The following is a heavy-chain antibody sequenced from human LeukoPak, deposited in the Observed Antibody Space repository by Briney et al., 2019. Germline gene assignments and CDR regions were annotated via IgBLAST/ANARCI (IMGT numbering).Heavy chain of an antibody. CDR1: GFTFSSYA. D-gene: IGHD3-10*01. CDR2: ISGSGGST. J-gene: IGHJ4*02. V-gene: IGHV3-23*01. Sequence: PGGSVRLSCAASGFTFSSYAMSWVRQAPGKGLEWVSAISGSGGSTYYADSVKGRFTISRDNSKNTLYLQMNSLRAEDTAVYYCATDYGSGSYVSPRDYWGQGTLVTVSS. CDR3: ATDYGSGSYVSPRDY.